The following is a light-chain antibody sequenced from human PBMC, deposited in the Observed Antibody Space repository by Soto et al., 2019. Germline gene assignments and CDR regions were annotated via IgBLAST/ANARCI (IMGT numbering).Light chain of an antibody. CDR1: RSVTSNY. CDR3: QNPAT. CDR2: GAS. V-gene: IGKV3-20*01. J-gene: IGKJ2*01. Sequence: VLTQSPGTLSLSPGERATLSCRASRSVTSNYLAWYQQRPVQGPRLLIYGASNNATGIPDRFIGSGSGTDFTLTVSRLAHEAFAVYYCQNPATFGQGTTLEIK.